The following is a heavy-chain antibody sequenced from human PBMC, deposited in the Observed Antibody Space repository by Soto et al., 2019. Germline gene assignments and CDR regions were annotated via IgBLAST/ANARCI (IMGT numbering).Heavy chain of an antibody. J-gene: IGHJ4*01. D-gene: IGHD2-15*01. V-gene: IGHV3-9*01. Sequence: LRLSCTASGFTFDDYAMHWVRQGPGRGLEWVSGITWNSGKIVYADSVKGRFTIARDDDNNSLYLQMNSLRPEDTALYYCVKDSYADFHRVLSTAEYFFDYWGHGTLVTVSS. CDR1: GFTFDDYA. CDR3: VKDSYADFHRVLSTAEYFFDY. CDR2: ITWNSGKI.